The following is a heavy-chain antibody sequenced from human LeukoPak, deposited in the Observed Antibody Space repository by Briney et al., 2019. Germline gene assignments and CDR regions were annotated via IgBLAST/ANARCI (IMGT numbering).Heavy chain of an antibody. CDR1: GGSISSNSYY. CDR3: ARVGGITMIVVLITDAFDI. CDR2: IYYSGST. V-gene: IGHV4-39*01. Sequence: SETLSLTCTVSGGSISSNSYYWGWIRQSPGKGLEWIGSIYYSGSTYYNPSLKSRVTISVDTSKNQFSLKLSSVTAADTAVYYCARVGGITMIVVLITDAFDIWGQGTMVTVSS. J-gene: IGHJ3*02. D-gene: IGHD3-22*01.